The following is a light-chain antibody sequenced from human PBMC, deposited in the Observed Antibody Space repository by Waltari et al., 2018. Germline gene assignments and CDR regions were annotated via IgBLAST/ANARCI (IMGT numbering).Light chain of an antibody. J-gene: IGKJ1*01. Sequence: EIVLTQSPGTLSLSPGERATLSCWASQSVGRSLAWYQQKRGQAPRPLLYGASTRATGIPDRFSGSGSGTDFSLTISRLEPEDFAVYYCQHYVRLPVTFGQGTNVEIK. V-gene: IGKV3-20*01. CDR3: QHYVRLPVT. CDR1: QSVGRS. CDR2: GAS.